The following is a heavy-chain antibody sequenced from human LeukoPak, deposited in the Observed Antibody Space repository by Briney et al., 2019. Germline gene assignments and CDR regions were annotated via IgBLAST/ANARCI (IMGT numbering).Heavy chain of an antibody. CDR3: ARGRRITVAGTFDY. Sequence: TSETLSLTCAVYGGSFSGYYWSWIRQPPGKGLEWIGEINHSGSTNYNPSLKSRVTISVDTSKNQFSLKLSSVTAADTDVYYCARGRRITVAGTFDYWGQGTLVTVSS. CDR2: INHSGST. J-gene: IGHJ4*02. CDR1: GGSFSGYY. D-gene: IGHD6-19*01. V-gene: IGHV4-34*01.